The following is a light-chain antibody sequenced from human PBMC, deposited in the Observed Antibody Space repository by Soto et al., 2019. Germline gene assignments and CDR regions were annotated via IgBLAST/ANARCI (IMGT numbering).Light chain of an antibody. CDR3: QQYNKWRT. V-gene: IGKV3-15*01. Sequence: EIVMTQSPATLSVSPGERATLSRRASESVSSNLAWYQQKPGQAPRLLIYGASTRATGIPARISGSGSGTEFTLTISSLQSEDFAVYYCQQYNKWRTFGQGTKVEVK. CDR1: ESVSSN. J-gene: IGKJ1*01. CDR2: GAS.